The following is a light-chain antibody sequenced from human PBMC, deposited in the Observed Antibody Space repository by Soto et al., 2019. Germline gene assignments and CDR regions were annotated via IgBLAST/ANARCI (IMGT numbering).Light chain of an antibody. V-gene: IGLV3-1*01. CDR2: QDS. CDR3: QAWDSSTAV. CDR1: KLGDKY. J-gene: IGLJ2*01. Sequence: SYELTQPPSVSVSPGQTASITCSGDKLGDKYAGWYQQKPGQSPVRVIYQDSKRASGIPERFSGSNSGSKATLTISGTQAMDEADYDCQAWDSSTAVFGGGTKLTVL.